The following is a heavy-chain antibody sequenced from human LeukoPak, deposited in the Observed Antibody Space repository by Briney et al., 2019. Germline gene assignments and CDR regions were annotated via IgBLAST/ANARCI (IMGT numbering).Heavy chain of an antibody. D-gene: IGHD3-22*01. CDR1: GGSVSRHF. Sequence: SETLSLTCTVSGGSVSRHFWSWIRQPAGKGLEWIGRIYTSGSTNYNPSLKSRVTMSVDTSKNQFSLKLSSVTAADTAVYYCARQYYYDSGGFSTYFDYWGQGTLVTVSS. CDR2: IYTSGST. V-gene: IGHV4-4*07. CDR3: ARQYYYDSGGFSTYFDY. J-gene: IGHJ4*02.